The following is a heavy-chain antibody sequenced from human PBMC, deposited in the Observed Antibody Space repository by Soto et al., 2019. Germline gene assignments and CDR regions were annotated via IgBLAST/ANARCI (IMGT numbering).Heavy chain of an antibody. Sequence: PSETLSLTCTVSGGSISSSSYYWGWIRQPPGKGLEWIGSIYYSGSTYYNPSLKSRVTISVDTSKNQFSLKLSSVTAADTAVYYCARDFPGLRYFDWFGFFDYWGQGTLVTVSS. CDR1: GGSISSSSYY. V-gene: IGHV4-39*02. J-gene: IGHJ4*02. CDR3: ARDFPGLRYFDWFGFFDY. D-gene: IGHD3-9*01. CDR2: IYYSGST.